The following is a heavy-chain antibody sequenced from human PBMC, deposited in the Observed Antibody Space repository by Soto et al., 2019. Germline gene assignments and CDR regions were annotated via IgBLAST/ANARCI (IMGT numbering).Heavy chain of an antibody. J-gene: IGHJ4*02. CDR2: TYYRSQWYN. D-gene: IGHD6-19*01. CDR3: ARGRSSGWFFDY. V-gene: IGHV6-1*01. CDR1: GDSVSSNSAA. Sequence: SQTLSLTCAISGDSVSSNSAAWNWIRQSPSRGLEWLGRTYYRSQWYNEYAVSVKSRITINPDTSENQFSLQLNSVTPGDTAVYYCARGRSSGWFFDYWGPGILVTVSS.